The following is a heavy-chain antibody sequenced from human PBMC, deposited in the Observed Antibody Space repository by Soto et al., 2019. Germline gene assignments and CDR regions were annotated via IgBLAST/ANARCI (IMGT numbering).Heavy chain of an antibody. CDR1: GGSISGHY. D-gene: IGHD2-21*02. V-gene: IGHV4-59*11. CDR2: IYYIGST. Sequence: SETLSLTCTVSGGSISGHYWSWIRQPPGKGLEWIGYIYYIGSTNYNPSLRSRVTISLDTSKNQVSLNLNFVTAADTAVYYCVRLPGGDGAPWGQGILVTVSS. CDR3: VRLPGGDGAP. J-gene: IGHJ5*02.